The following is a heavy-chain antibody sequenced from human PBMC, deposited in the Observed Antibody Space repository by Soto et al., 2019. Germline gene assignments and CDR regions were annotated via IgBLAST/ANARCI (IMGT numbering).Heavy chain of an antibody. V-gene: IGHV4-59*01. CDR3: ARVRYSSSSNFDY. CDR2: IYYSGST. CDR1: GGSISSYY. Sequence: PSETLSLTCTVSGGSISSYYWSWIRQPPGKGLEWIGYIYYSGSTNYNPSLKSRVTISVDTSKNQFSLKLSSVTAADTAVYYCARVRYSSSSNFDYWGQGTLVTVSS. J-gene: IGHJ4*02. D-gene: IGHD6-6*01.